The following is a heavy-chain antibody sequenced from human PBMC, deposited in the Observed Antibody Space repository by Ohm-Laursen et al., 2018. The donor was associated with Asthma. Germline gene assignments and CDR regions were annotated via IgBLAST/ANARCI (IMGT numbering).Heavy chain of an antibody. D-gene: IGHD6-19*01. CDR3: ARGRLVRSSGSVLDWFDP. CDR1: GGSISSYY. J-gene: IGHJ5*02. CDR2: IYYSGST. V-gene: IGHV4-59*01. Sequence: GTLSLTCTVSGGSISSYYWSWIRQPPGKGLEWIGYIYYSGSTNYNPSLKSRVTISVDTSKNQFSLKLSSVTAADTAVYYCARGRLVRSSGSVLDWFDPWGQGTLVTVSS.